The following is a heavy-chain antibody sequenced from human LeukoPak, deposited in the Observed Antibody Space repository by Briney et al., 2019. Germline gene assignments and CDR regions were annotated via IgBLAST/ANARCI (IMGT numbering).Heavy chain of an antibody. D-gene: IGHD5-24*01. V-gene: IGHV1-69*01. J-gene: IGHJ4*02. CDR1: GGTFSSYA. CDR3: ASGRDGYNGFDY. CDR2: IIPIFGTA. Sequence: GASVKVSCKASGGTFSSYAISWVRQAPGPGLEWMGGIIPIFGTANYAQKFQGRVTITADESTSTAYMELSSLRSEDTAVYYCASGRDGYNGFDYWGQGTLVTVSS.